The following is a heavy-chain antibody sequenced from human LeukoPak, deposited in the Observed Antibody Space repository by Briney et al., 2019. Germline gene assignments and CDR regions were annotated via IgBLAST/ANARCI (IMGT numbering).Heavy chain of an antibody. J-gene: IGHJ6*02. CDR3: ARGRSYYYGMDV. V-gene: IGHV1-2*02. CDR2: INPNSGGT. CDR1: GYTFTGCY. Sequence: ASVKVSCKASGYTFTGCYMHWVRQAPGQGLEWMGWINPNSGGTNYAQKFQGRVTMTRDTSISTAYMELSRLRSDDTAVYYCARGRSYYYGMDVWGQGTTVTVSS.